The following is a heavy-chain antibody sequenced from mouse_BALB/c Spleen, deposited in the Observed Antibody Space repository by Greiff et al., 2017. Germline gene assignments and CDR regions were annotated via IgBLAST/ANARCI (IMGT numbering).Heavy chain of an antibody. V-gene: IGHV1-39*01. CDR1: GYSFTGYN. J-gene: IGHJ4*01. D-gene: IGHD2-3*01. Sequence: EVKLQESGPELEKPGASVKISCKASGYSFTGYNMNWVKQSNGKSLEWIGNIDPYYGGTSYNQKFKGKATLTVDKSSSTAYMQLKSLTSEDSAVYYCAKDYDGYYSYAMDYWGQGTSVTVSS. CDR2: IDPYYGGT. CDR3: AKDYDGYYSYAMDY.